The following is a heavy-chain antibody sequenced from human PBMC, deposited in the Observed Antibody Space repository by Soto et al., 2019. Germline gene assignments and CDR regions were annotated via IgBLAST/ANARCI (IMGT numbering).Heavy chain of an antibody. J-gene: IGHJ4*02. CDR2: FDPEDGET. Sequence: ASVKVSCKVSGYTLTELSMHWVRQAPGKGLEWMGGFDPEDGETIYAQKFQGRVTMTEDTSTDTAYMELSSLRSEDTAVYYCARVAAAGDYFDYWGQGTLVTVSS. CDR1: GYTLTELS. V-gene: IGHV1-24*01. D-gene: IGHD6-13*01. CDR3: ARVAAAGDYFDY.